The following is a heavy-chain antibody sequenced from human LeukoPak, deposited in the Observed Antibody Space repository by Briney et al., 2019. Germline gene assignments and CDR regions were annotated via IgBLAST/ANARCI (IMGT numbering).Heavy chain of an antibody. CDR3: ARDHLAAALDY. J-gene: IGHJ4*02. Sequence: SGTLSLTCTVSGGFISTYYWSWIRQPAGKGLEWIGRIYTSGSTNYNPSLKGRVTMSVDTSKNQFSLNLNSVTAADTAVYYCARDHLAAALDYWGQGTLVTVSS. CDR2: IYTSGST. D-gene: IGHD6-13*01. CDR1: GGFISTYY. V-gene: IGHV4-4*07.